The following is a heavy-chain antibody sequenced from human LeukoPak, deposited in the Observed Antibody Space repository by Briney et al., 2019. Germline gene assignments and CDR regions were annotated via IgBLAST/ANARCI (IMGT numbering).Heavy chain of an antibody. CDR1: GFTFSSYE. V-gene: IGHV3-48*03. J-gene: IGHJ6*03. CDR3: ARADHYMDV. Sequence: PGGSLRLSCAASGFTFSSYEMNWVRQAPGKGLEWVSYISSSGSTIYYADPVKGRFTISRDNAKNSLYLQMNSLRAEDTAVYYCARADHYMDVWGKGTTVTISS. CDR2: ISSSGSTI.